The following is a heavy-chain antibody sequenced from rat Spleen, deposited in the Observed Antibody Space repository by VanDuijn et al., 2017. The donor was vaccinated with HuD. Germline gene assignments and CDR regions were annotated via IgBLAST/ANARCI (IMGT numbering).Heavy chain of an antibody. CDR3: ARDLGAGVMDA. V-gene: IGHV3-3*01. CDR1: GHSITSSYR. Sequence: EVQLQESGPGLVKPSQSLSLTCSVTGHSITSSYRWNWIRKFPGKKLEWMGYINSAGSTNYNPSLKSRISITRDTSKNQFFLQVNSVTTEDTATYYCARDLGAGVMDAWGQGASVTVSS. D-gene: IGHD5-1*01. CDR2: INSAGST. J-gene: IGHJ4*01.